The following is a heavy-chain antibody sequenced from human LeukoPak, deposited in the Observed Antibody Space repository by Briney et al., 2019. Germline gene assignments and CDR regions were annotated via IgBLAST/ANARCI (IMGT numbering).Heavy chain of an antibody. CDR1: GGATSSSNYY. D-gene: IGHD4-23*01. Sequence: SETLSLTCTVSGGATSSSNYYWAWIRQPPGKGLEWMGSIFYSGTTHYNPSLKSRVTISVDTSKNQFSLKLSSVTAADTAVYYCARLSNYGGHSGVAYWGQGTLVTVSS. CDR2: IFYSGTT. V-gene: IGHV4-39*01. J-gene: IGHJ4*02. CDR3: ARLSNYGGHSGVAY.